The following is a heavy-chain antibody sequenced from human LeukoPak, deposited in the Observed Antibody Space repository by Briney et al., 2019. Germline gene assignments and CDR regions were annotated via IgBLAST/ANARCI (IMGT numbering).Heavy chain of an antibody. D-gene: IGHD2-15*01. CDR1: GFTVSSNY. J-gene: IGHJ4*02. CDR3: ARDAGYCSGGSCYPGQFDY. Sequence: GGSLRLSCAASGFTVSSNYMSWVRQAPGKGLEWVSLIYSDGNTYYADSVKGRFTISRDNSKNTLYLQMNSLRAEDTAVYYCARDAGYCSGGSCYPGQFDYWGQGTLVTVSS. CDR2: IYSDGNT. V-gene: IGHV3-53*01.